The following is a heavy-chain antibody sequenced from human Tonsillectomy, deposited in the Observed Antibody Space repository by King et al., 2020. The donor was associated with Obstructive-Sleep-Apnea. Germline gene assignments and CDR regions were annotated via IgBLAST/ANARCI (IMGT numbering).Heavy chain of an antibody. CDR3: ARDGISGIDS. D-gene: IGHD1-14*01. V-gene: IGHV3-33*01. CDR2: IWSDGSNT. Sequence: VQLVESGGGVVQPGGSLRLSCAASGFTFSTYGLHWVRQAPGKGLEWVAFIWSDGSNTHYADSVKGRFTISRDTSKKTLYLQISSLRAEDTALYYCARDGISGIDSWGQGVLVTVSS. J-gene: IGHJ4*02. CDR1: GFTFSTYG.